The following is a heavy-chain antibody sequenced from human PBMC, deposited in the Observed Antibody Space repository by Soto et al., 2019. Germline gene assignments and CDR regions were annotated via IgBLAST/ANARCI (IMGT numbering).Heavy chain of an antibody. CDR2: IYWDNDK. CDR1: GFSLSTSGVG. CDR3: AHRLCDSSCYWDVGYFDS. V-gene: IGHV2-5*02. D-gene: IGHD3-22*01. J-gene: IGHJ4*02. Sequence: QITLKESGPTLVQPTQTLTVTCSFSGFSLSTSGVGVGWIRQPPGKALEWLALIYWDNDKRYSPSLKSRLTITKDTSKNQVVLTMTNMDPVDTATYYCAHRLCDSSCYWDVGYFDSWGQGTLVTVSS.